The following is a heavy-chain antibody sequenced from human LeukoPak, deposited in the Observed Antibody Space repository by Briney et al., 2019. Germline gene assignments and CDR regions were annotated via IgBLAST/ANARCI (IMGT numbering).Heavy chain of an antibody. Sequence: GGSLRLSCAASGFTFSSYGMHWVRQAPGKGLEWVAVISYDGSNKYYADSVKGRFTISRDNSKNTLYLQMNSLRAEDTAVYYCAKVGSSSWYDIDYWGQGTLVTVSS. D-gene: IGHD6-13*01. CDR3: AKVGSSSWYDIDY. CDR2: ISYDGSNK. V-gene: IGHV3-30*18. J-gene: IGHJ4*02. CDR1: GFTFSSYG.